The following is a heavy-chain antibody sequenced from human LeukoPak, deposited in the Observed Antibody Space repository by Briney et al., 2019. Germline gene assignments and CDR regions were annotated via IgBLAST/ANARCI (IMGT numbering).Heavy chain of an antibody. CDR3: ARRGTVTTLGAFDI. V-gene: IGHV4-59*12. CDR2: IYYSGST. D-gene: IGHD4-17*01. CDR1: GGSISSYY. J-gene: IGHJ3*02. Sequence: PSETLSLTCTVSGGSISSYYWSWIRQPPGKGLEWIGYIYYSGSTNYNPSLKGRVTISVDTSKNQFSLKLSSVTAADTAVYYCARRGTVTTLGAFDIWGQGTMVTVSS.